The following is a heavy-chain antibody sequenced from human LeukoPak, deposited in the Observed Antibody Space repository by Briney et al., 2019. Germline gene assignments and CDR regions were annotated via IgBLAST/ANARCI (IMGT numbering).Heavy chain of an antibody. CDR1: RFTFSSYG. J-gene: IGHJ4*02. CDR2: IGGSGGT. V-gene: IGHV3-23*01. D-gene: IGHD1-26*01. CDR3: ANQREAQGSYYEFDY. Sequence: GRSLRLSCAASRFTFSSYGMTSVRQAPGKGLEWVSSIGGSGGTFYADSVKGRFTISRDNSKDTLYLQMNSLRAEDTAVYYCANQREAQGSYYEFDYWGQGTLVIVSS.